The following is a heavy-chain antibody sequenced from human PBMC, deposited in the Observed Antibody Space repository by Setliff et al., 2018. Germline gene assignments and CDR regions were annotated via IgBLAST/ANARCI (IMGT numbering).Heavy chain of an antibody. J-gene: IGHJ3*01. D-gene: IGHD2-15*01. CDR2: INHYGST. Sequence: LCLTCAVYGGSFSGYYWTWIRQSPGKGLGWIGEINHYGSTNYNPSLKSRVTISVDTSKNQFSLKLSSVTAADTALYYCARPNCSGGDCYSSAFDVWGHGTTVTVSS. V-gene: IGHV4-34*01. CDR1: GGSFSGYY. CDR3: ARPNCSGGDCYSSAFDV.